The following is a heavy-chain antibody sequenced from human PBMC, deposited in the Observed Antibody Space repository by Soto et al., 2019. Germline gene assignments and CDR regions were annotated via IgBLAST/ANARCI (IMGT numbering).Heavy chain of an antibody. Sequence: PSETLSLTCTVSGGSFGSYFWGWIRQPLEKGLERIGYVFYDGTTKYNPSLKSRVITSIDTSRNQLSLTLYSVTAADTAVYYCARESKYDTSGYPPWFAPWGQGTLVTVSS. J-gene: IGHJ5*02. CDR1: GGSFGSYF. D-gene: IGHD3-22*01. CDR2: VFYDGTT. CDR3: ARESKYDTSGYPPWFAP. V-gene: IGHV4-59*12.